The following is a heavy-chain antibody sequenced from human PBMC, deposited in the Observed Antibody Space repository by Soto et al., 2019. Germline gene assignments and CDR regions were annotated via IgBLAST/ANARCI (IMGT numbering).Heavy chain of an antibody. D-gene: IGHD1-1*01. CDR1: GGSFSAYH. CDR2: VNHSGGT. CDR3: ARQSGAWYRFDF. V-gene: IGHV4-34*01. J-gene: IGHJ4*02. Sequence: QVQLQQWGAGLLKPSQTLSLTCTGYGGSFSAYHWSWIRQSPGKGLEWIGEVNHSGGTNYNPTLRCRAIISIDTSKNQFALQLTSVTVADAAVYFCARQSGAWYRFDFWGQGTLVSVSS.